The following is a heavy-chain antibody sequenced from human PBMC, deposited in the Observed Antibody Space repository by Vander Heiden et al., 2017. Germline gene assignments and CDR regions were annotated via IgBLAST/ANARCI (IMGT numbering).Heavy chain of an antibody. J-gene: IGHJ5*02. D-gene: IGHD3-22*01. CDR3: AKARYYDSSGFDN. CDR1: GFSFSKYG. V-gene: IGHV3-33*03. CDR2: IWFDGTTK. Sequence: QVQLVESGGGVVQPGRSLRLSCAASGFSFSKYGMHWVRQAPGKGLEWVAIIWFDGTTKYYADSVKGRFTVSRDMSKNTLYLHMNSLRAEDTALYYCAKARYYDSSGFDNWGQGTLVTVSS.